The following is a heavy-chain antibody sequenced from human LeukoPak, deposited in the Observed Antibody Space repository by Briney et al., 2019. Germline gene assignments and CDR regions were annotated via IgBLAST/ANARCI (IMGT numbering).Heavy chain of an antibody. CDR1: GGSISSSSYY. CDR2: ISYSGNI. D-gene: IGHD2-15*01. V-gene: IGHV4-61*01. J-gene: IGHJ3*02. CDR3: ARYCTGANCYSNRGAFGI. Sequence: SETLSLTCTVSGGSISSSSYYWSWIRQPPGKGPEWIGHISYSGNINSNPSLRSRVTASVDTSKNQFSLKLSSVTAADTAVYYCARYCTGANCYSNRGAFGIWGRGTMVTVSS.